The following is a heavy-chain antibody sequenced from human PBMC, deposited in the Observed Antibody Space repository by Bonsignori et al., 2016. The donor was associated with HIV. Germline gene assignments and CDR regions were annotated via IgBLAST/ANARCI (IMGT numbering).Heavy chain of an antibody. V-gene: IGHV4-38-2*01. CDR3: ARGGISSWPHRAFDI. CDR1: GYSISSGYF. J-gene: IGHJ3*02. Sequence: QVQLQESGPGLVKPSETLSLTCAVSGYSISSGYFWGWLRQPPGKGLEWIGSIYHTGRTYYNPSVKSRVGISIDTSRDQFSLELSSVTVADMAKYYCARGGISSWPHRAFDIWGQGTMVTVSS. D-gene: IGHD6-13*01. CDR2: IYHTGRT.